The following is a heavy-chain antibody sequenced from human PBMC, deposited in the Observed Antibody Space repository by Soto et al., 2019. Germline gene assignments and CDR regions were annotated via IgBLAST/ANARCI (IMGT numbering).Heavy chain of an antibody. CDR1: GGTFSSYT. V-gene: IGHV1-69*02. CDR2: IIPILGIA. J-gene: IGHJ1*01. Sequence: SVKVSCKASGGTFSSYTISWVRQAPGQGLEWMGWIIPILGIANYAQKFQGRVTITADKSTSTAYMELSSLRSEDTAVYYCATSALDCSGGSCYSRTGYFQHWGQGTLVTVSS. CDR3: ATSALDCSGGSCYSRTGYFQH. D-gene: IGHD2-15*01.